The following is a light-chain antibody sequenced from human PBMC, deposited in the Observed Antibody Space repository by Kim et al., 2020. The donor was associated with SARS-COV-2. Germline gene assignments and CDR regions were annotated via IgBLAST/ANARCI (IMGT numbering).Light chain of an antibody. V-gene: IGKV1-12*01. CDR1: QDISNW. J-gene: IGKJ4*01. Sequence: DIQMTQSPSSVSASIGDTVTITCRASQDISNWLVWYQQKPGEAPKLLIYVASNLQTGVPSRFSGSGSGTDFTLTISNLQPEDFATYYCQQCNSFLTFGGGTRVEIK. CDR3: QQCNSFLT. CDR2: VAS.